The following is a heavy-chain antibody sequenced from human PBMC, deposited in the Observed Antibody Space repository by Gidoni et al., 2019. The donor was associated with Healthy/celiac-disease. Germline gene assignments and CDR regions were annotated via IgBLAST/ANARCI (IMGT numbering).Heavy chain of an antibody. Sequence: QLQLQESGPGLVKPSETLSLTCTVAGGSISSSSYYWVWIRRPPGKGLEWIGIIYYSGSTYYNPSLKSRVTISVDTSKNQFSLKLSSVTAADTAVYYCARRIAVAGSGFDYWGQGTLVTVSS. V-gene: IGHV4-39*01. J-gene: IGHJ4*02. CDR3: ARRIAVAGSGFDY. CDR1: GGSISSSSYY. CDR2: IYYSGST. D-gene: IGHD6-19*01.